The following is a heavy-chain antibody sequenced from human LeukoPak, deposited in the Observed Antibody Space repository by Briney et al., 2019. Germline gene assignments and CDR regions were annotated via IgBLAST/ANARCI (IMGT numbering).Heavy chain of an antibody. CDR1: GGTFSSYA. J-gene: IGHJ6*02. Sequence: SVKVSCKASGGTFSSYAISWVRQAPGQGLEWMGRIIPILGIANYAQKFQGRVTITADKSTSTAYMELSSLRSEDTAVYYCARDAPLRWYYGMDVWGQGTTVTVSS. V-gene: IGHV1-69*04. CDR3: ARDAPLRWYYGMDV. CDR2: IIPILGIA.